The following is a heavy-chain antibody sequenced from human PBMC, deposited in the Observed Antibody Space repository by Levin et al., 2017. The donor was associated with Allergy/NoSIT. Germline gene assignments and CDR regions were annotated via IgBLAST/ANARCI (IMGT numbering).Heavy chain of an antibody. CDR3: ARGEFWGGLDY. CDR1: GRSISSYY. Sequence: SETLSLTCTVSGRSISSYYWSWIRQPPGKGLEWIGYIYYNGNTNYNPSLKSRVTMSIDTSENQFSLKLSSVTAADTAVYYCARGEFWGGLDYWGQGALVTVSS. J-gene: IGHJ4*02. D-gene: IGHD3-3*01. V-gene: IGHV4-59*01. CDR2: IYYNGNT.